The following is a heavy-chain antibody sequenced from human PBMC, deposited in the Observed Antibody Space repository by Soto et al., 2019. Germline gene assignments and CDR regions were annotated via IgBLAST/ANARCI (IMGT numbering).Heavy chain of an antibody. CDR2: INHSGST. D-gene: IGHD6-6*01. V-gene: IGHV4-34*01. J-gene: IGHJ4*02. CDR1: GGSFSGYY. CDR3: ARGDFRYSSSQLDY. Sequence: SETLSLTCAVYGGSFSGYYWSWIRQPPGKGLEWIGEINHSGSTNYNPSLKSRVTISVDTSKNQFSLKLSSVTAADTAVYYCARGDFRYSSSQLDYWGQGTLVTVSS.